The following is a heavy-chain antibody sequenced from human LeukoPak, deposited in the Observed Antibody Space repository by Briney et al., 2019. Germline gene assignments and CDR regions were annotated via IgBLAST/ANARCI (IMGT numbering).Heavy chain of an antibody. J-gene: IGHJ4*02. CDR1: GFTFSSYW. CDR2: IKQDGSEK. Sequence: PGGSLRLSCAASGFTFSSYWMSWVRQAPGKGLEWVANIKQDGSEKYYVDSVKGRFTISRDNAKNSLYLQMNSLRAEDTAVYYCARDQVDSGYDYPFDYWGQGTLVTVSS. CDR3: ARDQVDSGYDYPFDY. D-gene: IGHD5-12*01. V-gene: IGHV3-7*01.